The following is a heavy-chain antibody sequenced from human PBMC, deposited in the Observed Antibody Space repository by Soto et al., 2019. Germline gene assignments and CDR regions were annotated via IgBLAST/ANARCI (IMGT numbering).Heavy chain of an antibody. J-gene: IGHJ5*02. CDR2: IIPILGIA. V-gene: IGHV1-69*08. Sequence: QVQLVQSGAEVKKPGSSVKVSCKASGGTFSSYTISWVRQAPGQGLEWMGRIIPILGIANYAQKFQGRVTITADKFTSTAYMELSSLRSEDTDVYYCARDVTMVRGVISWGQGTLVTVSS. CDR3: ARDVTMVRGVIS. CDR1: GGTFSSYT. D-gene: IGHD3-10*01.